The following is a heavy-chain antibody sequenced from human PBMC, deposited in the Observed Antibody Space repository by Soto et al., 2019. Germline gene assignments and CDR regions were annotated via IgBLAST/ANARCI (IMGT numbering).Heavy chain of an antibody. D-gene: IGHD6-13*01. V-gene: IGHV1-3*01. CDR3: AREKQQLVQQHAPEGGYRNYYFDY. CDR2: INAGNGNT. CDR1: GYTFTSYA. Sequence: ASVKVSCKASGYTFTSYAMHWVRQAPGQRLEWMGWINAGNGNTKYSQKFQGRVTITRDTSASTAYMELSSLRSEDTAVYYCAREKQQLVQQHAPEGGYRNYYFDYWGQGTLVTVSS. J-gene: IGHJ4*02.